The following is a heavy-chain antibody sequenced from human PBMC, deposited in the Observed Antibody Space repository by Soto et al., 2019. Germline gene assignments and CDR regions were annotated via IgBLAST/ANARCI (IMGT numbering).Heavy chain of an antibody. Sequence: GGSLRLSCAASGFTFSSYEMNWVRQAPGKGLEWVSYITGSGTSFSYADSVKGRFTISRDNAKNSVYLQMTSLRDEDTAVYYCTRRGSGSYYNRGQGTLVTSPQ. CDR1: GFTFSSYE. CDR2: ITGSGTSF. V-gene: IGHV3-48*03. CDR3: TRRGSGSYYN. D-gene: IGHD3-10*01. J-gene: IGHJ4*02.